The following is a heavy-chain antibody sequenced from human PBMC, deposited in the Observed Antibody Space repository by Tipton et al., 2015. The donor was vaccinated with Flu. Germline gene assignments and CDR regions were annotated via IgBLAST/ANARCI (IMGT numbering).Heavy chain of an antibody. Sequence: GSLRLSCAASGFTFSSYEMNWVRQAPGKGLEWVSYISSSGSTIYYADSVKGRFTISRDNAKNSLYLQMNSLRAEDTAVYDCARDRTLYGSDYYGMDVWGQGTTVTVSS. D-gene: IGHD4-17*01. CDR1: GFTFSSYE. CDR3: ARDRTLYGSDYYGMDV. CDR2: ISSSGSTI. V-gene: IGHV3-48*03. J-gene: IGHJ6*02.